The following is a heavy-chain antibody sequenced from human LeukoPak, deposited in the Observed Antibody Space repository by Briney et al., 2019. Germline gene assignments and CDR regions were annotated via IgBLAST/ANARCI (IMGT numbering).Heavy chain of an antibody. CDR1: GCTFSRYW. CDR2: INSDGSST. CDR3: TKSRDFWTPDDY. V-gene: IGHV3-74*01. Sequence: GGSLRLSCAASGCTFSRYWMHWVRQAPGKGLAWVSRINSDGSSTSYADSVKGRFTISRDNAKNTLYLQVNSLRAEDTAVYYCTKSRDFWTPDDYWGQGTLVTVSS. D-gene: IGHD3/OR15-3a*01. J-gene: IGHJ4*02.